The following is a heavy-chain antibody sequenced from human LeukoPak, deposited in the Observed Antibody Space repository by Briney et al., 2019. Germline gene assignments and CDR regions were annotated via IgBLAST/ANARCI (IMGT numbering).Heavy chain of an antibody. CDR1: GFTFSSYW. CDR2: IKQDGSEK. D-gene: IGHD3-9*01. Sequence: GGSLRLSCAASGFTFSSYWMSWVRQAPGKGLEWVANIKQDGSEKYYVDSVKGRFTISRDNAKNSLYLQMNSLRAEDTAVYYCAREQSRYSDPLDYGMDVWGQGTTVTVSS. J-gene: IGHJ6*02. CDR3: AREQSRYSDPLDYGMDV. V-gene: IGHV3-7*01.